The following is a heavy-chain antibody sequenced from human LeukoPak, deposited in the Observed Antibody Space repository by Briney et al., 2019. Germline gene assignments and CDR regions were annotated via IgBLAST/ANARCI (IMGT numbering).Heavy chain of an antibody. Sequence: ASVKVSCKASGYTFTGYYMHWVRQAPGQGLEWMGGIIPIFGKPNYAQKFQGRVTITTDESTSTAYMELSSLRSEDTAVYYCAIPDYIGMGFDYWGQGTLVTVSS. V-gene: IGHV1-69*05. CDR3: AIPDYIGMGFDY. D-gene: IGHD4-11*01. J-gene: IGHJ4*02. CDR2: IIPIFGKP. CDR1: GYTFTGYY.